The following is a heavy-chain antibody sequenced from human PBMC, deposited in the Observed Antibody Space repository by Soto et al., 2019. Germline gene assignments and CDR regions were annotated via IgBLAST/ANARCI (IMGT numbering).Heavy chain of an antibody. Sequence: PGGSLRLSCAASGFTFSSYGMHWVRQAPGKGLEWVAVISYDGSNKYYADSVKGRFTISRDNSKNTLYLQMNSLRAEDTAVYYCAKDGRSSSWYFGAYYYGMDVWGQGTTVTVSS. CDR1: GFTFSSYG. J-gene: IGHJ6*02. V-gene: IGHV3-30*18. CDR3: AKDGRSSSWYFGAYYYGMDV. D-gene: IGHD6-13*01. CDR2: ISYDGSNK.